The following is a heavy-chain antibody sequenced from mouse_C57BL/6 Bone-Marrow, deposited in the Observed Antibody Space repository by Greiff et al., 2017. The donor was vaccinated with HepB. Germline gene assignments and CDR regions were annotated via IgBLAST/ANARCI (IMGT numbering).Heavy chain of an antibody. V-gene: IGHV5-9*01. Sequence: EVQRVESGGGLVKPGGSLKLSCAASGFTFSSYTMSWVRQTPEKRLEWVATISGGGGNTYYPDSVKGRFTISRDNAKNTLYLQMSSLRSEDTALYYCASLYYDYFWFAYWGQGTLVTVSA. CDR3: ASLYYDYFWFAY. D-gene: IGHD2-4*01. J-gene: IGHJ3*01. CDR2: ISGGGGNT. CDR1: GFTFSSYT.